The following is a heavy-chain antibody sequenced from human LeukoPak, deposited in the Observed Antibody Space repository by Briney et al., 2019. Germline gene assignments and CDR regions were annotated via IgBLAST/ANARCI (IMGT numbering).Heavy chain of an antibody. V-gene: IGHV3-72*01. CDR1: GFIFSDHY. CDR2: SRNKANSYTT. Sequence: PGGSLRLSCAASGFIFSDHYMGWVRQAPGKGLEWIARSRNKANSYTTVYAASVKGRFTISRDESKNSLYLQMNSLMTEDTAVYFCVRGFNSFDIWGQGTLVTVSS. D-gene: IGHD5-24*01. CDR3: VRGFNSFDI. J-gene: IGHJ3*02.